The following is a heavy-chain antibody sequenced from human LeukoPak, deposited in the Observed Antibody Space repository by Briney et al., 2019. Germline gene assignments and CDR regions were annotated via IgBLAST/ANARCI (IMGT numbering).Heavy chain of an antibody. Sequence: SETLSLTCAVYGESFSGYYWSWIRQPPGKGLEWIGEINHSGSTNYNPSLKSRVTISVDTSKNQFSLKLSSVTAADTAVYYCARVPKIDSGYDYAARGGDFDNWGKGTIVTVS. CDR1: GESFSGYY. CDR2: INHSGST. J-gene: IGHJ3*02. CDR3: ARVPKIDSGYDYAARGGDFDN. D-gene: IGHD5-12*01. V-gene: IGHV4-34*01.